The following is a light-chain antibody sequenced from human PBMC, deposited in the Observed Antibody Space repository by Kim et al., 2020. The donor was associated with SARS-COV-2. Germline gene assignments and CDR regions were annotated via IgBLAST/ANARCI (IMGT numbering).Light chain of an antibody. Sequence: EIVLTQSPATLSLSPGERATLSCRASHSIGNSLAWYQQKPGQAPRLLIHDASNGATDIPARFSGSGSGTDFTLTISSLEPEDFAVYFCQQRSSWPPTFGRGTRLEIK. CDR2: DAS. V-gene: IGKV3-11*01. CDR1: HSIGNS. CDR3: QQRSSWPPT. J-gene: IGKJ5*01.